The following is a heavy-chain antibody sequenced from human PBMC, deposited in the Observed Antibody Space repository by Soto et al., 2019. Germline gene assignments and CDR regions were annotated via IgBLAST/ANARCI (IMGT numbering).Heavy chain of an antibody. Sequence: SETLSLTCTVSGGSISSSSYYWGWIRQPPGKGLEWIGSVYYSGSTYYNPSLKSRVTISVDTSKNQFSLKLSSVTAADTAVYYCARPLYSGSYYYFDYWGQGTLVTVSS. CDR1: GGSISSSSYY. D-gene: IGHD1-26*01. V-gene: IGHV4-39*01. CDR3: ARPLYSGSYYYFDY. CDR2: VYYSGST. J-gene: IGHJ4*02.